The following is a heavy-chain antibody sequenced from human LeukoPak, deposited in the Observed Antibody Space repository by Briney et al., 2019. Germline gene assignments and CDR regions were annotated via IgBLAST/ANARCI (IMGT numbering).Heavy chain of an antibody. CDR2: VYYTGST. CDR3: ARDTRYYYYPPV. J-gene: IGHJ6*02. Sequence: SGTLSLTCTVSGDSVSSGSYYWSWIRQPPGKGLEWIGYVYYTGSTNYNPSLESRVTISVNTSKNQFSLRLSSVTAADTAVYYCARDTRYYYYPPVWGQGTTVTVSS. CDR1: GDSVSSGSYY. D-gene: IGHD3-10*01. V-gene: IGHV4-61*01.